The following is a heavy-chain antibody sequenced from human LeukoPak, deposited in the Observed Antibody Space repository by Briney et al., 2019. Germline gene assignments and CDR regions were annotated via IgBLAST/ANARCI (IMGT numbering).Heavy chain of an antibody. J-gene: IGHJ6*02. Sequence: PGESLKISCKGSGYSFTSYWIGWVRQMPGKGLEWMGIIYPGDSDTRYSPSFQGQVTISADKSISTAYLQWSSLKASDTAMYYCARLIGTDSSSSPYYYGMDVWGQGTTVTVSS. CDR2: IYPGDSDT. D-gene: IGHD6-6*01. CDR3: ARLIGTDSSSSPYYYGMDV. V-gene: IGHV5-51*01. CDR1: GYSFTSYW.